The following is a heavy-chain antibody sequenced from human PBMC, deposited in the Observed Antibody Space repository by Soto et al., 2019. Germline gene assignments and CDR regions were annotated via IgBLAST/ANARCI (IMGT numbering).Heavy chain of an antibody. CDR2: ISSSSSTI. CDR3: ARDRGGYSYAYYY. Sequence: EVQLVESGGGLVQPGGSLRLSCAASGFTFSSYSMNWVRQAPGKGLEWVSYISSSSSTIYYADSVKGRFTISRDNAKNSLYLQMNSLRAEDTAVYYGARDRGGYSYAYYYWGQGTLVTVSS. D-gene: IGHD5-18*01. J-gene: IGHJ4*02. CDR1: GFTFSSYS. V-gene: IGHV3-48*01.